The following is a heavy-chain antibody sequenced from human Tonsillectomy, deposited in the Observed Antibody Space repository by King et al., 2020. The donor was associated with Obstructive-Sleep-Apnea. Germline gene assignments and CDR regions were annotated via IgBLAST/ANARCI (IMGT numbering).Heavy chain of an antibody. CDR1: GFTFSSYS. V-gene: IGHV3-21*01. D-gene: IGHD3-10*01. J-gene: IGHJ4*02. Sequence: VQLVESGGGLVKPGGSLRLSCAASGFTFSSYSMNWVRQAPGKGLEWVSSISSSSSYIYYADSVKGRFTISRDNAKNSLYLQMNSLRAEDTAVYYCARDSMVRGVIIQKCYFDYWGQGTLVTVSS. CDR3: ARDSMVRGVIIQKCYFDY. CDR2: ISSSSSYI.